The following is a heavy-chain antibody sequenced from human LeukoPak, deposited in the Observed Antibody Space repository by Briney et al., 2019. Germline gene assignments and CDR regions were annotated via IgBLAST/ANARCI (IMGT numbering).Heavy chain of an antibody. Sequence: GASLQISCKGSGSIFADSWIGWVRQMPGKGLEWMGIIYPGDSDTRYSPSFQGQVSISVDKSISTAYLQWSTLKASDTAMYYCARQYGRPFDYWGQGTLVTVSS. CDR3: ARQYGRPFDY. V-gene: IGHV5-51*01. J-gene: IGHJ4*02. CDR2: IYPGDSDT. D-gene: IGHD3-10*01. CDR1: GSIFADSW.